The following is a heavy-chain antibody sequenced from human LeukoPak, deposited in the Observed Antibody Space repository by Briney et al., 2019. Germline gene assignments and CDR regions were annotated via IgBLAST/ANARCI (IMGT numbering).Heavy chain of an antibody. CDR2: INPNSGGT. CDR3: ARHRYCSSTSCPRYYGMDV. J-gene: IGHJ6*02. Sequence: ASVKVSCKASGGTFSSYAISWVRQAPGQGLEWMGWINPNSGGTNYAQKFQGWVTMTRDTSISTAYMELSRLRSDDTAVYYCARHRYCSSTSCPRYYGMDVWGQGTTVTVSS. V-gene: IGHV1-2*04. CDR1: GGTFSSYA. D-gene: IGHD2-2*01.